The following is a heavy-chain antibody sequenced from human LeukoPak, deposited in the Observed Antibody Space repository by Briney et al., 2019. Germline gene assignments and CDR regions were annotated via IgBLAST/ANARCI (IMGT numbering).Heavy chain of an antibody. V-gene: IGHV4-59*08. D-gene: IGHD3-22*01. CDR2: IYCSGST. CDR1: GGSISSYY. Sequence: PSETLSLTCTVSGGSISSYYWSWIRQPPGKGLEWIGYIYCSGSTNYNPSLKSRVTISVDTSKNQFSLKLSSVTAADTAVYYCARRSGYYFWFDPWGQGTLVTVSS. CDR3: ARRSGYYFWFDP. J-gene: IGHJ5*02.